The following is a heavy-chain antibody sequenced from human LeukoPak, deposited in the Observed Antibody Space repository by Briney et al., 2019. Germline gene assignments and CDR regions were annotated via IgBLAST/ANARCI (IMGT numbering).Heavy chain of an antibody. CDR2: ISDSGGST. J-gene: IGHJ6*02. Sequence: GGSLRLSCAASGFTFSTYVMNWVRQAPGKGLEWVSTISDSGGSTYYADSVKGRFTISRDNSKSTLYLQMNSLRAEDTAVYYCGRYYVMDVWGQGTSVTVSS. CDR1: GFTFSTYV. V-gene: IGHV3-23*01. CDR3: GRYYVMDV.